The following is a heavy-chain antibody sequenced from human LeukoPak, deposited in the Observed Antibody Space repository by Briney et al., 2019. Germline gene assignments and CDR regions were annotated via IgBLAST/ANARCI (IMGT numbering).Heavy chain of an antibody. V-gene: IGHV4-59*08. CDR3: ARSGSRPSGGAFDL. CDR2: LYYSGSN. D-gene: IGHD1-26*01. Sequence: SETPSHTCTVSGASINSYYWSWIRQPPGKGLQWIAYLYYSGSNNFNPSLKSRLTISVDTSKNQFSLKLNSVTAADTAVYYCARSGSRPSGGAFDLWGQGTMVTVSS. J-gene: IGHJ3*01. CDR1: GASINSYY.